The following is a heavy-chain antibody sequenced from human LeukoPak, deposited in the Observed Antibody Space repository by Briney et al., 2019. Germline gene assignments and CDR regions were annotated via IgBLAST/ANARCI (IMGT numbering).Heavy chain of an antibody. Sequence: PGGSLRLSCAASGFTFSNAWMSWFRQAPGKGLEWVGRIKSKTDGGTTDYAAPVKGRFTISRDDSKNTLYLQMNSLKTEDTAVYYCTTYGLYGGNSIDYWGQGTLVTVSS. CDR3: TTYGLYGGNSIDY. V-gene: IGHV3-15*01. CDR1: GFTFSNAW. D-gene: IGHD4-23*01. CDR2: IKSKTDGGTT. J-gene: IGHJ4*02.